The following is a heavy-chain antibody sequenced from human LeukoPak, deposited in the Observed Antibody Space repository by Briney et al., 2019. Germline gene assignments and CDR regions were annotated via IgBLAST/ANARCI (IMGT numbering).Heavy chain of an antibody. J-gene: IGHJ4*02. CDR1: GGSISSHY. D-gene: IGHD5-18*01. Sequence: SETLSLTCSVSGGSISSHYWSWIRQPAGKGLEWIGRIYASGTTNYNPSLKSRVTVSVDTSRNQFSLKVFSLTAADTALYYCARHVSGSAMMHYFDYWGQGNLVTVSS. V-gene: IGHV4-4*07. CDR2: IYASGTT. CDR3: ARHVSGSAMMHYFDY.